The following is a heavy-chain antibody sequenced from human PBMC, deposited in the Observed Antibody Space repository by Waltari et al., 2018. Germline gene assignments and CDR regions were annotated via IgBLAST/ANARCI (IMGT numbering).Heavy chain of an antibody. V-gene: IGHV4-39*01. J-gene: IGHJ4*02. Sequence: QLQLQESGPGLVKPSETLSLTCTVSGCSISSSSYYWGWIRQPPGKGLEWIGSIYYSGSTYYNPSLKSRVTISVDTSKNQFSLKLSSVTAADTAVYYCARRRRGYNPTAFDYWGQGTLVTVSS. D-gene: IGHD5-12*01. CDR1: GCSISSSSYY. CDR3: ARRRRGYNPTAFDY. CDR2: IYYSGST.